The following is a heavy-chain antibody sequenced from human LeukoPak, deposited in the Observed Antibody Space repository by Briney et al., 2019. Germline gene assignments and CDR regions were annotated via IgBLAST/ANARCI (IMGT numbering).Heavy chain of an antibody. CDR2: ISGSGGAK. CDR3: ATEGIYSYGHFIN. J-gene: IGHJ4*02. V-gene: IGHV3-23*01. D-gene: IGHD5-18*01. CDR1: GSTFSTYA. Sequence: GGSLRLSCVDSGSTFSTYAMTWVRQAPGKGLEWVAGISGSGGAKYYADSVEGRFTIARDNSKNTLYLQMSSLRLEDTAVYYCATEGIYSYGHFINWGQGTLVTVSS.